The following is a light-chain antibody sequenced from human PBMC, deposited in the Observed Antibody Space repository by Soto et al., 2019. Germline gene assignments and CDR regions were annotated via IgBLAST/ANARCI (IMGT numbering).Light chain of an antibody. J-gene: IGKJ4*01. Sequence: DIEMTQSPSSLSASVGDRVTITCRASQGISNYLAWYQQIPGKVPKLLISAASTLQSGVPFRFSGSGSGKDFTLTISNLQTEDVANYYCQKYTNVPAFGGGTKVEMK. CDR3: QKYTNVPA. V-gene: IGKV1-27*01. CDR2: AAS. CDR1: QGISNY.